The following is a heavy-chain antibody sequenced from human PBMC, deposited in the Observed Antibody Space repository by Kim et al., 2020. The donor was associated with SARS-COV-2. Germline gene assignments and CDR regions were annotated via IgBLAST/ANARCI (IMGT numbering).Heavy chain of an antibody. D-gene: IGHD3-22*01. CDR3: ARDGPKYYYDSSYFDY. V-gene: IGHV1-18*01. Sequence: ASVKVSCKASGYTFTSYGISWVRQAPGQGLEWMGWISAYNGNTNYAQKLQGRVTMTTDTSTSTAYMELRSLRSDDTAVYYCARDGPKYYYDSSYFDYWGQGTLVTVSS. J-gene: IGHJ4*02. CDR2: ISAYNGNT. CDR1: GYTFTSYG.